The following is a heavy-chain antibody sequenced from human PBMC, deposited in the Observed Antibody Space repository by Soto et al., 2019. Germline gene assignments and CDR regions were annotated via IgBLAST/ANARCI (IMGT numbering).Heavy chain of an antibody. J-gene: IGHJ6*02. CDR3: ARLHGYCISTSCYGYYGMDV. D-gene: IGHD2-2*01. CDR1: GGSISSSSYY. Sequence: SETLSLTCTVSGGSISSSSYYWGWIRQPPGKGLEWIGSISYSGSTYYNPSLKSRVTMSVDTSKNQLSLKLSSVTAADTAVYYCARLHGYCISTSCYGYYGMDVWGQGTTVT. V-gene: IGHV4-39*01. CDR2: ISYSGST.